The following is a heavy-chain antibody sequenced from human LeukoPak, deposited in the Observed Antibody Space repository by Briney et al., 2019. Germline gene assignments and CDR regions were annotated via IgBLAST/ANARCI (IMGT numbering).Heavy chain of an antibody. V-gene: IGHV1-18*04. CDR1: GYTFTSYY. Sequence: ASVKVSCKASGYTFTSYYMHWVRQAPGQGLEWMGWISAYNGNTNYAQKLQGRVTMTTDTSTSTAYMELRSLRSDDTAVYYCARFYIAAQYYYGMDVWGQGTTVTVSS. CDR3: ARFYIAAQYYYGMDV. CDR2: ISAYNGNT. J-gene: IGHJ6*02. D-gene: IGHD2/OR15-2a*01.